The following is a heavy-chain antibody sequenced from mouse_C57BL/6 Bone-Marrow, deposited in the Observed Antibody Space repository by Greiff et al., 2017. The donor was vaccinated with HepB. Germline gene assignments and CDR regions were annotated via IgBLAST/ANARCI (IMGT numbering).Heavy chain of an antibody. CDR2: IYPGDGDT. J-gene: IGHJ3*01. CDR3: ARTNLFAY. Sequence: QVQLQQSGAELVKPGASVKISCKASGYAFSSYWVNWVKQRPGKGLEWIGQIYPGDGDTNYNGKFKGKATLTADKSSSTAYMQLSSLTSEDSAVYFCARTNLFAYWGQGTLVTVSA. V-gene: IGHV1-80*01. CDR1: GYAFSSYW. D-gene: IGHD1-3*01.